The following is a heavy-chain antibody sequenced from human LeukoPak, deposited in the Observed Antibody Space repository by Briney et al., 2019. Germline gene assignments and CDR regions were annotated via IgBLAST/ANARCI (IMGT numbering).Heavy chain of an antibody. D-gene: IGHD6-6*01. CDR1: GFTFSSYW. Sequence: PGGSLRLSCAASGFTFSSYWMSWVRQAPGKGLEWVANIKQDGSEKYYVDSVKGRFTISRDNAKNSLYLQMNSQRAEDTAVYYCARDSEYSSLDYWGQGTLVTVSS. J-gene: IGHJ4*02. CDR2: IKQDGSEK. V-gene: IGHV3-7*01. CDR3: ARDSEYSSLDY.